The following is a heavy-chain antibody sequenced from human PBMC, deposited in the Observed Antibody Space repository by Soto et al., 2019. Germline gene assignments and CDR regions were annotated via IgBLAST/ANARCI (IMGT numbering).Heavy chain of an antibody. CDR3: AKDTPRRSSSWYDY. J-gene: IGHJ4*02. D-gene: IGHD6-13*01. CDR1: GFTFSSYG. CDR2: ISYDGSNK. Sequence: GGSLRLSCAASGFTFSSYGMHWVRQAPGKGLEWVAVISYDGSNKYYADSVKGRFTISRDNSKNTLYLQMNSLRAEDTAVYYCAKDTPRRSSSWYDYWGQGTLVTVSS. V-gene: IGHV3-30*18.